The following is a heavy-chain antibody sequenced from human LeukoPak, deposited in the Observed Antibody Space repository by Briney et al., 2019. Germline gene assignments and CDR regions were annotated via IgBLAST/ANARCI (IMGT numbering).Heavy chain of an antibody. V-gene: IGHV4-59*11. CDR2: VHYTWNT. CDR1: GGSIGSHH. J-gene: IGHJ6*02. D-gene: IGHD5/OR15-5a*01. Sequence: PSETLSLTCSVSGGSIGSHHWSWIRQPPGKGLEWIGHVHYTWNTKYNPSLTGRVSISLDRSKNQFSLSLSSLTAADTAVYYCARVASKGGMDVWGQGTTVIVSS. CDR3: ARVASKGGMDV.